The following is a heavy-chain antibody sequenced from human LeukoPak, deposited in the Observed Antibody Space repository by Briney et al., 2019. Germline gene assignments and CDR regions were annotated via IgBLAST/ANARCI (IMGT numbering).Heavy chain of an antibody. J-gene: IGHJ4*02. Sequence: PGGSLRLSCAASGFTFNSYGMHWVRQAPGKGLEWVAVIWYVESDTSYADSVKGRFTISRDNSKNTLYLQMNSLRAEDTAAYFCARDTRGRDLDYWGQGALVTVSS. V-gene: IGHV3-33*01. CDR2: IWYVESDT. D-gene: IGHD3-16*01. CDR3: ARDTRGRDLDY. CDR1: GFTFNSYG.